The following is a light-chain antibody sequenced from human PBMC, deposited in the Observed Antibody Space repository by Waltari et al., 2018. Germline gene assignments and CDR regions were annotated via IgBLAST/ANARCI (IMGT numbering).Light chain of an antibody. CDR1: SSNRGAGHD. Sequence: QSVLTQPPSMSGAPGQRVTISCTGSSSNRGAGHDVHWYQVFPGTAPKLLIYGNNNRPSGVPDRFSGSKSDTSASLAIGGLQAEDEADYYCQSFDIRLSGGVVFGGGTKVTVL. J-gene: IGLJ3*02. V-gene: IGLV1-40*01. CDR2: GNN. CDR3: QSFDIRLSGGVV.